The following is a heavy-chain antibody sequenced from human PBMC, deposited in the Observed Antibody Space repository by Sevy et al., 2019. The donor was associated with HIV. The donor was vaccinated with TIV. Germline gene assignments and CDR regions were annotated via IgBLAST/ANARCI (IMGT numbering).Heavy chain of an antibody. Sequence: GGSLRLSCAASGFTFSSYSMNWVRQAPGKGLEWVSYISSSSSTIYYADSVKGRFTISRDNSKNILYLQMNSLRVEDTAVYYCAKDFTGYNGMDVWGQGTMVTVSS. CDR1: GFTFSSYS. J-gene: IGHJ6*02. CDR3: AKDFTGYNGMDV. CDR2: ISSSSSTI. D-gene: IGHD3-9*01. V-gene: IGHV3-48*04.